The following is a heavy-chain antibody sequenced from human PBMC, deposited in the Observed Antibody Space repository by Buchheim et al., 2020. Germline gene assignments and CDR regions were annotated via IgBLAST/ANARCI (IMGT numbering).Heavy chain of an antibody. CDR1: GGSISSGSYY. J-gene: IGHJ5*02. Sequence: QVQLQESGPGLVKPSQTLSLTCTVSGGSISSGSYYWSWIRQPAGKGLEWIGRIYTSGSTNYNPSLKSRVTISVDTSQNHFSLKLSSVTAADTAVYYCAREVVDIVGKWVFDTWGQGTL. V-gene: IGHV4-61*02. CDR3: AREVVDIVGKWVFDT. CDR2: IYTSGST. D-gene: IGHD5-12*01.